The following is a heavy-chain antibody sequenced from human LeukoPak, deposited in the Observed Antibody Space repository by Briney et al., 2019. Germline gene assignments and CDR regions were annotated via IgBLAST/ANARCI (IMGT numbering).Heavy chain of an antibody. CDR3: ARGTQTSDY. V-gene: IGHV3-48*01. CDR2: ISSSSSTI. CDR1: GFTFSSYS. J-gene: IGHJ4*02. D-gene: IGHD1-1*01. Sequence: GGSLRLSCAASGFTFSSYSMNWVRQAPGKGLEWVSYISSSSSTIYYADSVKGRFTISRDNAKNSLYLQMNSLRAEDTAVYYCARGTQTSDYWGQGTLVTVSS.